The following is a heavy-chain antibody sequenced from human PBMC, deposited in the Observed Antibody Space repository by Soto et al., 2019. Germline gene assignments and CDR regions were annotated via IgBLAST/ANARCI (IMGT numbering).Heavy chain of an antibody. CDR1: GGTFSSYT. V-gene: IGHV1-69*02. D-gene: IGHD3-9*01. Sequence: SVKVSCKASGGTFSSYTISWVRQAPGQGLEWMGRIIPILGIANYAQKFQGRVTITADKSTSTAYMELSSLRSDDTAVYYCARSLDYDILIGYKESNYSCYYMGVWGKGTTVTVAS. CDR2: IIPILGIA. CDR3: ARSLDYDILIGYKESNYSCYYMGV. J-gene: IGHJ6*03.